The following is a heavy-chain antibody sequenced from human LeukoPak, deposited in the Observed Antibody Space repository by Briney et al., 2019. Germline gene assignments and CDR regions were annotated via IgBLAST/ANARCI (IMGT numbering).Heavy chain of an antibody. D-gene: IGHD3-10*01. Sequence: ASVKVSCKASGYTFTAYYMHWVRQAPGQGLEWMGWINPNSGGTNYAQKFQGRVTMTRDTSISTAYMELSRLRSDDTAVYYCARDRRRSGSSDYWGQGTLVTVSS. J-gene: IGHJ4*02. V-gene: IGHV1-2*02. CDR2: INPNSGGT. CDR1: GYTFTAYY. CDR3: ARDRRRSGSSDY.